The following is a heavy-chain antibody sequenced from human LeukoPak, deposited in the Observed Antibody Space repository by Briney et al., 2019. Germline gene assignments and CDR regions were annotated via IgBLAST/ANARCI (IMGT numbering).Heavy chain of an antibody. CDR3: ARRGAARPGGSYSMDV. J-gene: IGHJ6*02. D-gene: IGHD6-6*01. Sequence: SETLSLTCTVSGGSISSYHWSWIRQPPGKGLEYIGYIYNSGSTNYKPSLKSRVTISIDTSKNPLSLKLSSVTTADTAVYYCARRGAARPGGSYSMDVWGQGTTVTVSS. CDR2: IYNSGST. CDR1: GGSISSYH. V-gene: IGHV4-59*01.